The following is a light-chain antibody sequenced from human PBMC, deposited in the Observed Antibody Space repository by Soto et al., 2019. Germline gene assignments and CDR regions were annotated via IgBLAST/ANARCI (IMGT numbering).Light chain of an antibody. CDR1: QSVSGSY. CDR2: GAS. V-gene: IGKV3-20*01. J-gene: IGKJ1*01. CDR3: QQYGSSPPWA. Sequence: EIVLTQSPGTLSLSPGERATLSCRASQSVSGSYLAWYQQKPDQAPRLLIYGASSRATGIPDRFSGSGSGTDFTLTISRLEPEDFAVYYCQQYGSSPPWAFGQGTKVEIK.